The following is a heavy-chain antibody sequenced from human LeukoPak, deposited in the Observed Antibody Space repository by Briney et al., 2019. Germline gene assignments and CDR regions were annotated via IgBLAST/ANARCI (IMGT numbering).Heavy chain of an antibody. CDR3: AKGPGYLGY. J-gene: IGHJ4*02. CDR1: GGSFSGYY. Sequence: SETLSLTCAVYGGSFSGYYRSWIRQPPGKGLEWIGEINHSGSTNYNPSLKSRVTISVDTSKNQFSLKLSSVTAADTAVYYCAKGPGYLGYWGQGTLVTVSS. V-gene: IGHV4-34*01. CDR2: INHSGST.